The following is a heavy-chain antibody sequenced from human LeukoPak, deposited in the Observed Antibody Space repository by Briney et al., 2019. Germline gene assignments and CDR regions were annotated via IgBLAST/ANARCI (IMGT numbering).Heavy chain of an antibody. J-gene: IGHJ4*02. V-gene: IGHV3-7*04. Sequence: GGSLRLSCAASGFTFSSYWMSWVRQAPGKGLEWVANIKQDGSEKFYVDSVKGRFTISRDNDKNSLCLQMDSLRAEDTAVYYCARAVGATHFDYWGQGILVTVSS. CDR3: ARAVGATHFDY. CDR1: GFTFSSYW. CDR2: IKQDGSEK. D-gene: IGHD1-26*01.